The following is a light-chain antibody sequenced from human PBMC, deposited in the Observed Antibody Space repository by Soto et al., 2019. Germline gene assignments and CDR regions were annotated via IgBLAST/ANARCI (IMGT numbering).Light chain of an antibody. V-gene: IGLV2-14*01. Sequence: ALTQPASMSGSPGQSITISCTGTSSDVGGYKYVSWYQQHPGEAPKLMIYDVSNRPSGVSNRFSGSKSGNTASLTISGLQAEDEADYYCSSYTSSSTRVFGTGTKVTVL. CDR2: DVS. CDR1: SSDVGGYKY. J-gene: IGLJ1*01. CDR3: SSYTSSSTRV.